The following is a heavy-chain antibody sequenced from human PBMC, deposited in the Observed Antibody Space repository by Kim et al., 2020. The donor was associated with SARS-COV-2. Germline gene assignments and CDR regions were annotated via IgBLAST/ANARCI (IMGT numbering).Heavy chain of an antibody. CDR3: ARDRYYDSSGYYGPDAFDI. CDR2: ISSSGSTI. J-gene: IGHJ3*02. Sequence: GGSLRLSCAASGFTFSSYEMNWVRQAPGKGLEWVSYISSSGSTIYYADSVKGRFTISRDNAKNSLYLQMNSLRAEDTAVYYCARDRYYDSSGYYGPDAFDIWGQGTMVTVSS. CDR1: GFTFSSYE. D-gene: IGHD3-22*01. V-gene: IGHV3-48*03.